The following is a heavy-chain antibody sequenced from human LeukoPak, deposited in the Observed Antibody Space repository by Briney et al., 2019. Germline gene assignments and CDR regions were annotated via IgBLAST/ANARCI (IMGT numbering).Heavy chain of an antibody. J-gene: IGHJ3*02. V-gene: IGHV1-2*06. CDR1: GYTFTGYY. D-gene: IGHD3-9*01. CDR3: ARDRHYDILTGYPDAFDI. Sequence: ASVKVSCKASGYTFTGYYMHWVRQAPGQGLEWMGRINPNSGGTNYAQKFQGRVTMTTDTSTSTAYMELRSLRSDDTAVYYCARDRHYDILTGYPDAFDIWGQGTMVTVSS. CDR2: INPNSGGT.